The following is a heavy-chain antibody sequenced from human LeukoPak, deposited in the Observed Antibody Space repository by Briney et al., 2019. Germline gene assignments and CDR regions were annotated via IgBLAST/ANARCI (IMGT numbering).Heavy chain of an antibody. D-gene: IGHD1-26*01. V-gene: IGHV3-53*01. CDR3: ARDIKNSGSYWFDP. CDR1: GFTVSSNY. CDR2: IYSGGST. Sequence: GGSLRLSCAASGFTVSSNYMSWVRQAPGKGLEWVSVIYSGGSTYYADSVKGRFTISRDNSKNTLYLQMNSLRAEDTAVYYCARDIKNSGSYWFDPWGQGTLVTVSS. J-gene: IGHJ5*02.